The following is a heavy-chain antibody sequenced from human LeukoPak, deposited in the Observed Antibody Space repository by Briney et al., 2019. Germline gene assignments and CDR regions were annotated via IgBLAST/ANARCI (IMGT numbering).Heavy chain of an antibody. CDR2: IYSGGST. J-gene: IGHJ6*02. CDR1: GLTGSSNF. CDR3: ASSGTASRGAMDV. V-gene: IGHV3-66*01. D-gene: IGHD1-1*01. Sequence: PGGSLRLSCAASGLTGSSNFMTWVRQAPGKGLEWVSAIYSGGSTFYAASVRGRFNIPRDNSKKTMFLQMSSLRVEDAAVYYYASSGTASRGAMDVWGQGTTVTVSS.